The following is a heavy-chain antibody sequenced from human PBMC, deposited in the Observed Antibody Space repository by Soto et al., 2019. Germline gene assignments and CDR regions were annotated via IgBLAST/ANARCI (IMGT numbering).Heavy chain of an antibody. CDR1: GGTFSNYA. Sequence: QVQLVQSGAEVKKPGSSVKVSCKASGGTFSNYAISWVRQAPGQGLEWMGGIIPIFNTANYAQQFQGRVTITADKSTSTAYMELSSLRSEDTALYYCARGLVVPAGIRYYYYGMDVWGQGTTVTVSS. D-gene: IGHD2-2*01. CDR3: ARGLVVPAGIRYYYYGMDV. V-gene: IGHV1-69*06. J-gene: IGHJ6*02. CDR2: IIPIFNTA.